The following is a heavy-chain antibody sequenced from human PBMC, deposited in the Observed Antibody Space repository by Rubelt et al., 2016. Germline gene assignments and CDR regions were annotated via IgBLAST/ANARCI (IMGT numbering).Heavy chain of an antibody. CDR2: IWQDGSGQ. CDR1: GFTFSHYW. Sequence: EVQLVESGGGLVQPGGSLRLSCGASGFTFSHYWMSWVRQAPGKGLAWVANIWQDGSGQSYMDSVKGRFTISRDNAKNSLYLQMNSLRAEETAVYYCGRRFGEPVWWGQGTLVTVSS. V-gene: IGHV3-7*01. CDR3: GRRFGEPVW. D-gene: IGHD3-10*01. J-gene: IGHJ4*02.